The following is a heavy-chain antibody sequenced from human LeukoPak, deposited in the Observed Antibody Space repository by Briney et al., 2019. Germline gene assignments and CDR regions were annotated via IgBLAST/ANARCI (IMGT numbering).Heavy chain of an antibody. V-gene: IGHV4-59*01. CDR1: GGSISSYY. D-gene: IGHD4-11*01. J-gene: IGHJ4*02. Sequence: SETLSLTCTVSGGSISSYYWSWIRQPPGKGLEWVGYIYYSGSTNYNPSLKSRVTISVDTSKNQFSLKLSSVTAADTAVYYCARYDYSNYGCDYWGQGTLVTVSS. CDR2: IYYSGST. CDR3: ARYDYSNYGCDY.